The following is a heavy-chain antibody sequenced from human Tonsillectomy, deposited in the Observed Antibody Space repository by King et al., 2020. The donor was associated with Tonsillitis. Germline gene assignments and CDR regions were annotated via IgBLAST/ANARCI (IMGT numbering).Heavy chain of an antibody. V-gene: IGHV3-30*04. Sequence: VQXVESGGGXVQXGRSLRLSXAXSGFTFSRNAMYWVRQAPGKGXEWXAXXXXDGXXKXXXDSVKGRXTISRXXXKNTLXLXXXXLRAEDTAVYYCARDPSSWELLFDYWGQGTLVTVSS. D-gene: IGHD1-26*01. CDR3: ARDPSSWELLFDY. J-gene: IGHJ4*02. CDR2: XXXDGXXK. CDR1: GFTFSRNA.